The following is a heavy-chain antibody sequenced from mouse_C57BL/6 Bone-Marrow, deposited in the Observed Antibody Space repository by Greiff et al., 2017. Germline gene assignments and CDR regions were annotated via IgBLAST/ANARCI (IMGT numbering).Heavy chain of an antibody. CDR3: ARPLYYGNTAWFAY. CDR1: GFTFTDYY. Sequence: EAKLVESGGGLVQPGGSLSLSCAASGFTFTDYYMSWVRQPPGKALEWLGFIRNKANGYTTEYSASVKGRFTISRDKSQSLLYLQMNALRAEDSATYYCARPLYYGNTAWFAYWGQGTLVTVSA. CDR2: IRNKANGYTT. D-gene: IGHD2-1*01. J-gene: IGHJ3*01. V-gene: IGHV7-3*01.